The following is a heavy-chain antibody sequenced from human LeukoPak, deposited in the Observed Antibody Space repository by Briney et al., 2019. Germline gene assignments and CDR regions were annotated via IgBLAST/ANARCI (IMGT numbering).Heavy chain of an antibody. D-gene: IGHD2-2*01. J-gene: IGHJ4*02. CDR2: ISSSSSTI. V-gene: IGHV3-48*01. CDR3: ARDQCSSTSCKGGGFDY. Sequence: PGGSLRLSCAASGFTFSSYSMSWVRQAPGKGLEWVSYISSSSSTIYYADSVKGRFTISRDNAKNSLYLQMNSLRAEDTAVYYCARDQCSSTSCKGGGFDYWGQGTLVTVSS. CDR1: GFTFSSYS.